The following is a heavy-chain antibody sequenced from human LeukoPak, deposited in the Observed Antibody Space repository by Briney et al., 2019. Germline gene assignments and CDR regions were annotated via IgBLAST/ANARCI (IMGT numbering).Heavy chain of an antibody. CDR2: IYYSGST. CDR1: GGSISNYY. D-gene: IGHD3-3*01. J-gene: IGHJ3*02. Sequence: SETLSLTCTVSGGSISNYYWNWIRQPPGKGLEWIGYIYYSGSTNFNPSLKSRVTISVDTSNNQFSLRLSSVTAADTAVYYCARVFRPSLTVFIIRGAFDIWGQGTMVTVSS. V-gene: IGHV4-59*01. CDR3: ARVFRPSLTVFIIRGAFDI.